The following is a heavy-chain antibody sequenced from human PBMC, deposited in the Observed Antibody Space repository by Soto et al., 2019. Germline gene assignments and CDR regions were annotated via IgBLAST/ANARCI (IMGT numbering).Heavy chain of an antibody. CDR2: ISYDGSNK. D-gene: IGHD3-3*01. CDR1: GFTFSSYG. J-gene: IGHJ6*04. CDR3: AKGSFTIFGVVIRDYYYGMDV. V-gene: IGHV3-30*18. Sequence: GGSLRLSCAASGFTFSSYGMHWVRQAPGKGLEWVAVISYDGSNKYYADSVKGRFTISRDNSKNTLYLQMNSLRAEDTAVYYCAKGSFTIFGVVIRDYYYGMDVWGKGTKVTVSS.